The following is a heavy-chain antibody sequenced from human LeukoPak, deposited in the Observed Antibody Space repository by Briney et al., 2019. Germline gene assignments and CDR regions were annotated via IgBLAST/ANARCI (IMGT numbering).Heavy chain of an antibody. CDR3: ARGLLDYDSSGYYYAFQH. CDR1: GGTFSSYA. D-gene: IGHD3-22*01. Sequence: ASVKVSCKASGGTFSSYAISWVRQAPGQGLEWMGRIIPILGIANYAQKFQGRVTITADKSTSTAYMELSSLRSEDTAVYYCARGLLDYDSSGYYYAFQHWGQGTLVTVSS. V-gene: IGHV1-69*04. CDR2: IIPILGIA. J-gene: IGHJ1*01.